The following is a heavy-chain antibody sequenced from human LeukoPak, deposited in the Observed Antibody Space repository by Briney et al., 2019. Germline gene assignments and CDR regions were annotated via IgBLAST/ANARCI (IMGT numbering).Heavy chain of an antibody. Sequence: PSQTLSLTCTVSGGSTSSGGYYWSWIRQHPGKGLEWIGYIYYSGSTYYNPSLKSRVTISVDTSKNQFSLKLSSVTAADTAVYYCAREQPRFINLRYFDLWGRGTLVTVSS. V-gene: IGHV4-31*03. CDR2: IYYSGST. CDR3: AREQPRFINLRYFDL. J-gene: IGHJ2*01. D-gene: IGHD3-3*01. CDR1: GGSTSSGGYY.